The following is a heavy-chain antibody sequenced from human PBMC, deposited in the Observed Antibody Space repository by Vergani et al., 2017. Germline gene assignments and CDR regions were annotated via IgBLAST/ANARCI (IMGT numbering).Heavy chain of an antibody. CDR3: AXDGGGSSYYYGMDV. Sequence: EVQLVESGGGLVKPGGSLRLSCAASGFTFSSYSMNWVRQAPGKGLEWVSSISSSSSYIYYADSVKGRFTISRDNAKNSLYLQMNSLRAEDTAVYYCAXDGGGSSYYYGMDVWGQGTTVTVSS. CDR1: GFTFSSYS. J-gene: IGHJ6*02. D-gene: IGHD1-26*01. V-gene: IGHV3-21*01. CDR2: ISSSSSYI.